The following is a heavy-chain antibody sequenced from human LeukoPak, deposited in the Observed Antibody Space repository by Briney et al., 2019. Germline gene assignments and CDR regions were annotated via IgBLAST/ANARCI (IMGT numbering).Heavy chain of an antibody. CDR1: GFTFSSYS. D-gene: IGHD1-1*01. Sequence: GGSLRPSCAASGFTFSSYSMNWVRQAPGKGLEWVSAISGSGGSTYYADSVKGRFTISRDNSKNTLYLQMNSLRAEDTAVYYCARDHNYAFDNWGQGTLVTVSS. V-gene: IGHV3-23*01. CDR2: ISGSGGST. CDR3: ARDHNYAFDN. J-gene: IGHJ4*02.